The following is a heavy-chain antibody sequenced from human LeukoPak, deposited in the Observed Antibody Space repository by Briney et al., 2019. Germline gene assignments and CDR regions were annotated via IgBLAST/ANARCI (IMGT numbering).Heavy chain of an antibody. Sequence: ASVKVSCKASGYTFTSYYMHWVRQAPGQGLEWMGIINPSGGSASYAQKFQGGVTMTRDTSTSTVYMELSSLRSEDTAVYYCARVDTAMAIDYWGQGTLVTVSS. J-gene: IGHJ4*02. V-gene: IGHV1-46*03. CDR1: GYTFTSYY. CDR2: INPSGGSA. CDR3: ARVDTAMAIDY. D-gene: IGHD5-18*01.